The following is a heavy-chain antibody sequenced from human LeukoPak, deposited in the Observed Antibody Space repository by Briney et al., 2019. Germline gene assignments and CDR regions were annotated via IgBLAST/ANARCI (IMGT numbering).Heavy chain of an antibody. V-gene: IGHV3-48*04. D-gene: IGHD6-13*01. CDR2: ISGSSSTI. CDR1: GFTFSSYS. Sequence: GGSLRLPCAASGFTFSSYSMNWVRQAPGKGLEWGSYISGSSSTIYYADSVKGRFTISRDNAKNSLYLQMNSLRAEDTAVYYCARDPYSSSWYVDYYYYYYGMDVWGQGTTVTVSS. CDR3: ARDPYSSSWYVDYYYYYYGMDV. J-gene: IGHJ6*02.